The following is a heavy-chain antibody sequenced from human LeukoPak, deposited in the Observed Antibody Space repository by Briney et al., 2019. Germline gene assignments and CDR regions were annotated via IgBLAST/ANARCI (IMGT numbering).Heavy chain of an antibody. Sequence: GGSLRLSCAVSGFTFTSYGMHWVRQGPGKGLEWVAGIWYDGSQKYYADSVKGRFTISRDNSKNTLYLQMNSLRAEDTAVYYCARAGPPAFDPWGQGTLVTVSS. V-gene: IGHV3-33*01. CDR1: GFTFTSYG. CDR2: IWYDGSQK. J-gene: IGHJ5*02. CDR3: ARAGPPAFDP.